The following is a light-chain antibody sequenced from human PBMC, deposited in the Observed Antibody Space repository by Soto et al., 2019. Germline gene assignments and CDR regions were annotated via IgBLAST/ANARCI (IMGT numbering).Light chain of an antibody. V-gene: IGKV3-15*01. Sequence: EIVMTQSPATLSVSPGERATLSCRASQSVSSNLAWYQQKPGQAPRLLIYGASTRATGIPARFSGSGSVTEFTLTISRLQSEAFAVYYCQQYNNWPPIPFGQGTRLEIK. CDR1: QSVSSN. CDR2: GAS. CDR3: QQYNNWPPIP. J-gene: IGKJ5*01.